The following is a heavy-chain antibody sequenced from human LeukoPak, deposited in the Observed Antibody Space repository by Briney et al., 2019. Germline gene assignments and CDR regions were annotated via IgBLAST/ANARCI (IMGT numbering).Heavy chain of an antibody. CDR2: IIPIFGTA. CDR3: ARPAIAVARNWFDP. V-gene: IGHV1-69*13. CDR1: GYTFTSYD. D-gene: IGHD6-19*01. Sequence: ASVKVSCKASGYTFTSYDINWVRQAPGQGLEWMGGIIPIFGTANYAQKFQGRVTITADESTSTAYMELSSLRSEDTAVYYCARPAIAVARNWFDPWGQGTLVTVSS. J-gene: IGHJ5*02.